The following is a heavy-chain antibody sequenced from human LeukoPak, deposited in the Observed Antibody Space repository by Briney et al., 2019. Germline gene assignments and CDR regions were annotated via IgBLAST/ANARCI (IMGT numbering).Heavy chain of an antibody. CDR3: ARESTWNYYGSGPFDY. Sequence: GRSLRLSCAASGFTVSSNYMSWVRQAPGKGLEWVSVIYSGGSTYYADSVKGRFTISRDNSKNTLCLQMNSLRAEDTAVYYCARESTWNYYGSGPFDYWGQGTLVTVSS. D-gene: IGHD3-10*01. V-gene: IGHV3-53*01. J-gene: IGHJ4*02. CDR1: GFTVSSNY. CDR2: IYSGGST.